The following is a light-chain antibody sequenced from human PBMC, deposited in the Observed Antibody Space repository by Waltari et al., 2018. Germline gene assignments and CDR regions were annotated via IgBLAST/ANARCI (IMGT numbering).Light chain of an antibody. CDR3: QQVNSYPIT. Sequence: DIQLTQSPSFLSASVGDRVVITCRASQDINSYLAWYQQKPGKAPTLLFYAGSTLQHGVPSRFSGSGSGTELTLTISSLQPEDVATYYCQQVNSYPITFGQGTRLDNK. J-gene: IGKJ5*01. CDR2: AGS. V-gene: IGKV1-9*01. CDR1: QDINSY.